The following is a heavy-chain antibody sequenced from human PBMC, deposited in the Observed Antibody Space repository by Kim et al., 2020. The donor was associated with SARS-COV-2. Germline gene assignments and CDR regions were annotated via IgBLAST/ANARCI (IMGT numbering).Heavy chain of an antibody. CDR2: K. CDR3: AHSPILAAFDI. D-gene: IGHD3-9*01. J-gene: IGHJ3*02. Sequence: KRYSPSLKSRLTITKDTSKNQVVLTMTNMDPVDTATYYCAHSPILAAFDIWGQGTMVTVSS. V-gene: IGHV2-5*01.